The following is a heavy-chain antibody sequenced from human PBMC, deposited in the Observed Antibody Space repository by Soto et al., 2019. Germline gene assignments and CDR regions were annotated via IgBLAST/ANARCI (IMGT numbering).Heavy chain of an antibody. CDR3: AKNQERELPRVIDF. V-gene: IGHV3-23*01. D-gene: IGHD1-7*01. Sequence: EVRLLESGGGLVQPGGSLRLSCAPSGLTFSNYAMRWVRQAPGGGLEWVLSMSGSSSTTSYADSVRGRFTISRDRSKNTLYLQMSSLRAEDTALYYCAKNQERELPRVIDFWGQGTLVTVSS. J-gene: IGHJ4*02. CDR2: MSGSSSTT. CDR1: GLTFSNYA.